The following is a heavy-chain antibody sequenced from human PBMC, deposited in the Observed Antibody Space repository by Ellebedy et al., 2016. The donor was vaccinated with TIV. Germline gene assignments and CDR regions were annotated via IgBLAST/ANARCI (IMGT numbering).Heavy chain of an antibody. CDR3: ARDLYDQRDY. CDR1: GYTFTGYY. Sequence: ASVKVSCKASGYTFTGYYMHWVRQAPGQGLEWMGIINPSGDSTTYVQRFQGRVTMTRDTSTSTLYMELSSLRSEDTAVYYCARDLYDQRDYWGQGTLVTVSS. D-gene: IGHD2-8*01. J-gene: IGHJ4*02. CDR2: INPSGDST. V-gene: IGHV1-46*01.